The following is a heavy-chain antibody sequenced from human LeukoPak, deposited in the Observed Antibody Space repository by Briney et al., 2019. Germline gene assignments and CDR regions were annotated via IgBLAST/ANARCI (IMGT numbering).Heavy chain of an antibody. V-gene: IGHV4-61*01. CDR1: GGSISSGSYY. D-gene: IGHD1-26*01. Sequence: SETLSLTCTVSGGSISSGSYYWSWIRQPPGKGLERIGYIYYSGSTNYNPSLKSRVTISVDTSKNQFSLKLSSVTAADTAVYYCASTSDQGAEGLALNYWGQGTLVTVSS. J-gene: IGHJ4*02. CDR3: ASTSDQGAEGLALNY. CDR2: IYYSGST.